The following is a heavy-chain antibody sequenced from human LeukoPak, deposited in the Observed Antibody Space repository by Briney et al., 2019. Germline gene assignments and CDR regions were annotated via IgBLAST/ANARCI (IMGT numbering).Heavy chain of an antibody. CDR2: INSDGSST. CDR1: GFTFSSYW. V-gene: IGHV3-74*01. J-gene: IGHJ4*02. CDR3: ARVSGGNPGY. Sequence: GGSLRLSCAASGFTFSSYWMHWVRQAPGKGLLRVSRINSDGSSTSYADSVKGRFTFSRDNAKNTLYLQMNSLRAEDTAVYYCARVSGGNPGYWGQGTLVTVSS. D-gene: IGHD3-10*02.